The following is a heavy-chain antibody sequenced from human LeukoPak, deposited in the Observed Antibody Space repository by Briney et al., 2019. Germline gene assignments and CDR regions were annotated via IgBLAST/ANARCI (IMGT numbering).Heavy chain of an antibody. J-gene: IGHJ3*02. CDR1: GGSISSYY. D-gene: IGHD6-6*01. CDR3: AREYSSSSGKNTFDI. V-gene: IGHV4-4*07. CDR2: IYASGST. Sequence: SETLSLTCTVSGGSISSYYWSWIRQPAGKGLEWIGRIYASGSTNYNPSLKSRVTMSVDTSKNQFSLKLTSVTAADTAVYYCAREYSSSSGKNTFDIWGQGTMVTVSS.